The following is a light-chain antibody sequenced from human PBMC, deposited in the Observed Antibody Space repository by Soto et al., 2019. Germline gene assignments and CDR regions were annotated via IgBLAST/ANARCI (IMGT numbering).Light chain of an antibody. CDR1: QTVSSY. CDR3: QHRMNWPLT. J-gene: IGKJ5*01. Sequence: EIVLTQSPATLSLSPGERATLSCRAGQTVSSYLLWDQEKPGQAPRLLIYDASNRATGVPARFTGSGSETDFTLTLSSLEPEDFAVYYCQHRMNWPLTFGQGTRLE. CDR2: DAS. V-gene: IGKV3-11*01.